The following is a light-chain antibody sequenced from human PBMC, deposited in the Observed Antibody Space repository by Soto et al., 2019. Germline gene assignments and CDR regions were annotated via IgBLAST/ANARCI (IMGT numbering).Light chain of an antibody. V-gene: IGKV3-20*01. CDR3: QEYGRSPYT. CDR2: GTS. Sequence: EIVLTQSPGTLSLSPGERATLSCRASENVATSYLGWYQQKPGQAPRLLISGTSTRATGIPDRFSGGGSGTDFNLTISRLEPEDSAIYFCQEYGRSPYTFGLGTKLEIK. CDR1: ENVATSY. J-gene: IGKJ2*01.